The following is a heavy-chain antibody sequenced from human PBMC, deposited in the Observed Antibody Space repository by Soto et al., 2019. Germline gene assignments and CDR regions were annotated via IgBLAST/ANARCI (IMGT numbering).Heavy chain of an antibody. CDR1: GFTFSDYA. CDR2: ISTGGGST. Sequence: VQLLESGGGLVQSGGSLRLSCAASGFTFSDYAMSWLRQAPGKGLDWVSSISTGGGSTYYADSVKGRFTVSRDNSKNALYLQTNSLRAEDTAVYYCVRGWRDVDYWGQGTLVTVSS. CDR3: VRGWRDVDY. J-gene: IGHJ4*02. V-gene: IGHV3-23*01. D-gene: IGHD3-3*01.